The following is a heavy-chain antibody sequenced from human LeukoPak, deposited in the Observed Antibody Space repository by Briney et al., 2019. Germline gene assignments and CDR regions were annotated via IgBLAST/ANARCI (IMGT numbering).Heavy chain of an antibody. V-gene: IGHV3-30*04. CDR2: ISYDGSNK. Sequence: GGSLRLSCAASGFTFRSYAMHWVRQAPGKGLEWVAVISYDGSNKYYADSVKGRITISRDNTKNTVYLQMNSLRAEDTAVYYCARHVVAVGFDYWGQGTLVTVSS. CDR1: GFTFRSYA. CDR3: ARHVVAVGFDY. D-gene: IGHD3-22*01. J-gene: IGHJ4*02.